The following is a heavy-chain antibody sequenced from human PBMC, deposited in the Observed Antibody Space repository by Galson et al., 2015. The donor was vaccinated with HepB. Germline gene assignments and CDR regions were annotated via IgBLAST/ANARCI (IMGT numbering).Heavy chain of an antibody. Sequence: TLSLTCTVSGGSISSGGYYWSWIRQHPGKGLEWIGYIYYGGSTYYNPSLKSRVTISVDTSKNQFSLKLSSVTAADTAVYYCARETHFNTAMVHVFDYWGQGTLVTVSS. CDR3: ARETHFNTAMVHVFDY. J-gene: IGHJ4*02. V-gene: IGHV4-31*02. CDR1: GGSISSGGYY. D-gene: IGHD5-18*01. CDR2: IYYGGST.